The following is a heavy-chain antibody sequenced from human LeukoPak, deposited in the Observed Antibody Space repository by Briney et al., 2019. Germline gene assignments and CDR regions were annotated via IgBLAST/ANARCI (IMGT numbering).Heavy chain of an antibody. CDR2: INWNGGST. V-gene: IGHV3-20*04. CDR1: GFTFDDYG. Sequence: GGSLRLSCAASGFTFDDYGMSWVRQAPGKGLEWVSGINWNGGSTGYAESVKGRFTISRDNSKNTLFLQMDSLRGDDTALYYCARDDRSLRVYYDSWGQGTLVTVSS. CDR3: ARDDRSLRVYYDS. D-gene: IGHD4-17*01. J-gene: IGHJ4*02.